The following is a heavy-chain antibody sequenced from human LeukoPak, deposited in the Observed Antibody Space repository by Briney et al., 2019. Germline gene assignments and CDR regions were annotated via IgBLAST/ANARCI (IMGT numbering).Heavy chain of an antibody. Sequence: PSETLSLTCTVSGGSISSGSYSWSWIRQPAGKGLEWIGRMYTSGTTDYNPSLKGRVSISVDTSKNQLSLKLSSVTAADTAVYYCAGQGYCSSTRCRGNFDYWGQGTLVTVSS. CDR2: MYTSGTT. CDR3: AGQGYCSSTRCRGNFDY. D-gene: IGHD2-2*01. CDR1: GGSISSGSYS. V-gene: IGHV4-61*02. J-gene: IGHJ4*02.